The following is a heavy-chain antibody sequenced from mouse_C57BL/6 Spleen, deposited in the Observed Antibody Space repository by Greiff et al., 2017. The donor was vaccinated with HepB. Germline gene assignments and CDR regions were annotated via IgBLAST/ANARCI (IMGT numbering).Heavy chain of an antibody. CDR1: GYTFTNYW. CDR3: ARRGPHYYGSSSSFDY. Sequence: VQVVESGAELVRPGTSVKMSCKASGYTFTNYWIGWAKQRPGHGLEWIGDIYPGGGYTNYNEKFKGKATLTADKSSSTAYMQFSSLTSEDSAIYYCARRGPHYYGSSSSFDYWGQGTTLTVSS. J-gene: IGHJ2*01. D-gene: IGHD1-1*01. V-gene: IGHV1-63*01. CDR2: IYPGGGYT.